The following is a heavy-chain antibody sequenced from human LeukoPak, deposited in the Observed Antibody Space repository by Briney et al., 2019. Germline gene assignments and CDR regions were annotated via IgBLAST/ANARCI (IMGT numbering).Heavy chain of an antibody. J-gene: IGHJ4*02. Sequence: SETLSLTCTVSGGSISSSSYYWGWIRQPPGKGLEWIGSIYYSGSTYCNPSLKSRVTISVDTSKNQFSLKLSSVTAADTAVYYCARDPGYFDYWGQGTLVTVSS. CDR3: ARDPGYFDY. V-gene: IGHV4-39*02. CDR1: GGSISSSSYY. CDR2: IYYSGST.